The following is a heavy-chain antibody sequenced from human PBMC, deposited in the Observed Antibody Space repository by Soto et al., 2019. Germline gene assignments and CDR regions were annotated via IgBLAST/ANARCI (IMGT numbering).Heavy chain of an antibody. D-gene: IGHD3-10*01. CDR1: GYTFTSYG. CDR3: ARAWFGDFVYYFDY. Sequence: ASVKVSCKASGYTFTSYGISWVRQAPGQGLEWMGWISAYNGNTKYAQKFQGRVTMTTDTSTSTAYMELRSLRSDDTAVYYCARAWFGDFVYYFDYWGQGTLVTVSS. V-gene: IGHV1-18*04. J-gene: IGHJ4*02. CDR2: ISAYNGNT.